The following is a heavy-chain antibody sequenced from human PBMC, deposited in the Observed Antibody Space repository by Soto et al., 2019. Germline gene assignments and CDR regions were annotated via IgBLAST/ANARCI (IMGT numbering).Heavy chain of an antibody. V-gene: IGHV3-23*01. CDR1: GFTFSTNYA. CDR2: LSGDDINT. D-gene: IGHD2-21*02. J-gene: IGHJ4*02. CDR3: ECDGIFGGDLFAH. Sequence: EVQLLESGGGLVQPGGSLRLSCAASGFTFSTNYAVSWVRQAPGKGLEWVSALSGDDINTYYADSVKVRFTISSDHSMNTLYLQMDSLRAADTAIYYCECDGIFGGDLFAHWGRGTLVTVSS.